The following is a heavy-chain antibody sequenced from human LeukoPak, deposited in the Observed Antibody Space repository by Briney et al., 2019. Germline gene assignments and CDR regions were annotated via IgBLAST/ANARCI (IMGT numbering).Heavy chain of an antibody. CDR3: ARGPSNYDILTGYYIDSFADGYYFDY. Sequence: ASVKVSCKASGYTFTGYYMHWVRQAPGQGLEWMGWINPNSGGTNYAQKFQGRVTMTRDTSISTAYMELSRLRSDDTAVYYCARGPSNYDILTGYYIDSFADGYYFDYWGQGTLVTVSS. CDR2: INPNSGGT. D-gene: IGHD3-9*01. V-gene: IGHV1-2*02. J-gene: IGHJ4*02. CDR1: GYTFTGYY.